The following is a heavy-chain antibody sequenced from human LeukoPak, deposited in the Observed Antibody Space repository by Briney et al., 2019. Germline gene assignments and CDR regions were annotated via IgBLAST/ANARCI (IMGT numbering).Heavy chain of an antibody. V-gene: IGHV1-46*01. J-gene: IGHJ6*03. Sequence: ASVKVSCKASGYTFTMYYIHWVRQAPGQGLEWMGVINPTDGATTYAQRFQGRVTMTRDMSTTTVYMDLRRLRSEDTAVYFCEREQRGGLSANLGELFASYYTYYYMDVWGRGTTVTVSS. CDR1: GYTFTMYY. CDR3: EREQRGGLSANLGELFASYYTYYYMDV. D-gene: IGHD3-16*01. CDR2: INPTDGAT.